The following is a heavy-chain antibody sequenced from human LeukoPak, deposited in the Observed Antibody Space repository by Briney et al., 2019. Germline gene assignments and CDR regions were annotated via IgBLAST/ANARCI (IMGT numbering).Heavy chain of an antibody. D-gene: IGHD3-10*01. CDR1: GYTFTGYY. J-gene: IGHJ4*02. CDR3: ARTNARTTYYGSGSPADY. V-gene: IGHV1-2*02. CDR2: INPNSGGT. Sequence: GASVKVSCKASGYTFTGYYMHWVRQAPGQGLEWMGWINPNSGGTNYAQKLQGRVTMTRDTSISTAYMELSRLRSDNTAVYYCARTNARTTYYGSGSPADYWGQGTLVTVSS.